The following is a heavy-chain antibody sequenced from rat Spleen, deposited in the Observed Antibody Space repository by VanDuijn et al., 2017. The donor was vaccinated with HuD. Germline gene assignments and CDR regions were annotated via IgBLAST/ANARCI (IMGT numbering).Heavy chain of an antibody. V-gene: IGHV5S23*01. D-gene: IGHD4-3*01. CDR1: GFTFSNYD. Sequence: EVQLVESDGGLVQPGRSLKLSCAASGFTFSNYDMAWVRQAPTKGLEWVASISTSGGSTYYRDSVKGRFTVSRDNAKSTLYLQMDSLRSEDTATYYCARLRGVMDGWGQGASVTVSS. CDR3: ARLRGVMDG. CDR2: ISTSGGST. J-gene: IGHJ4*01.